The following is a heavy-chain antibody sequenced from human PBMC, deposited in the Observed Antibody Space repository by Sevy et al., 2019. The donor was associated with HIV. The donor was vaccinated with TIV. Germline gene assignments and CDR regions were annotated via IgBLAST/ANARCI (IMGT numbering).Heavy chain of an antibody. J-gene: IGHJ6*02. CDR2: IYHSGSS. V-gene: IGHV4-31*03. CDR3: ARVPVGSSPYYYAIDV. Sequence: SETLSLTCTVSGAAISSGGYYWTWIRQHPGKGQESIGNIYHSGSSFYNPSLKGRVVMSVVTSKNQFSLNLTSLTAADTAVYYCARVPVGSSPYYYAIDVWGQGTSVTVSS. D-gene: IGHD6-6*01. CDR1: GAAISSGGYY.